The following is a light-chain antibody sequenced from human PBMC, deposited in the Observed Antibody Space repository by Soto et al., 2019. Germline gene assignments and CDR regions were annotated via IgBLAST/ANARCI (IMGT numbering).Light chain of an antibody. CDR1: QSVDSTY. CDR3: QQRSNWPRA. V-gene: IGKV3D-20*02. CDR2: GAS. Sequence: PGERATLSCRASQSVDSTYLTWYQQKPGQAPRLLIYGASGRATGIPDRFSGSGSGTDFTLTISRLEPEDFAVYYCQQRSNWPRAFGQGTKVDIK. J-gene: IGKJ1*01.